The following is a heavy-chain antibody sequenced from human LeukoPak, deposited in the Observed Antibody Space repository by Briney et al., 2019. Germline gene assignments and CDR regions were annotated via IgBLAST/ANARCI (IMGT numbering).Heavy chain of an antibody. V-gene: IGHV1-69*13. CDR2: IIPIFGSA. Sequence: ASVKVSCKASGGTFSSYTISWVRQAPGQGLEWMGGIIPIFGSANYAQKFQGRASITADESTSTAYMELSSLRSEDTAVYYCARDAGHYVSGKGYFDYWGQGALVTVSS. CDR3: ARDAGHYVSGKGYFDY. CDR1: GGTFSSYT. J-gene: IGHJ4*02. D-gene: IGHD3-10*01.